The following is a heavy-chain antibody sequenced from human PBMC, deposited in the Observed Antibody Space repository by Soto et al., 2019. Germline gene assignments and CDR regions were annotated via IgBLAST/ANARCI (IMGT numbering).Heavy chain of an antibody. D-gene: IGHD6-6*01. CDR1: GGSISSYY. J-gene: IGHJ4*02. CDR3: ARVYGEAARPGSFDY. V-gene: IGHV4-59*01. Sequence: QVQLQESGPGLVKPSETLSLTCTVSGGSISSYYWSWIRQPPGKGLEWIGYIYYSGSTNYNPSLKSRVTISVDTSKNQFSLKLSSMTAADTAVYYCARVYGEAARPGSFDYWGQGTLVTVSS. CDR2: IYYSGST.